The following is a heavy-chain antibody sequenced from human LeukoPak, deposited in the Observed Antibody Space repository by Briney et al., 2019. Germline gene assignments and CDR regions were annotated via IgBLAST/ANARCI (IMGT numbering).Heavy chain of an antibody. CDR3: ARGTRDNWNSIMSYYYVDV. Sequence: SETLSLTCTVSGVTIGSYYWSWTRQAPGKGLEWIGYIYYSGYTNYNPSLKSRVSISVDMSKNQFSLKLSSVTAADTAVYYCARGTRDNWNSIMSYYYVDVWGKGTTVTVSS. CDR2: IYYSGYT. V-gene: IGHV4-59*01. J-gene: IGHJ6*03. D-gene: IGHD1-7*01. CDR1: GVTIGSYY.